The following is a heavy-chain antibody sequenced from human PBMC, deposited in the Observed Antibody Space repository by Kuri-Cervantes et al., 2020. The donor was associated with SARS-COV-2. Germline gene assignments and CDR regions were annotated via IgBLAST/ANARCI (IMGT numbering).Heavy chain of an antibody. D-gene: IGHD6-13*01. CDR1: GGSISSYY. CDR2: IHYSGST. CDR3: ARAQYSSSWSEGYYYYMDV. Sequence: SETLSLTCAVSGGSISSYYWSWIRQPPGKRLEWIGYIHYSGSTNYNPSLKSRVTISVDTSKNQFSLKLSSVTAADTAVYYCARAQYSSSWSEGYYYYMDVWGKGTTVTVSS. J-gene: IGHJ6*03. V-gene: IGHV4-59*01.